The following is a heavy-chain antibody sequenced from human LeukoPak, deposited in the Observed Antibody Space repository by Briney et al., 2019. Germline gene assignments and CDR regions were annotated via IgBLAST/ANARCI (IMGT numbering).Heavy chain of an antibody. J-gene: IGHJ6*03. CDR1: GYSISSGYY. Sequence: LETLSLTCAVSGYSISSGYYWGWIRQPPGKGLEWIGSIYHSGSTYYNPSLKSRVTISVDTSKNQFSLKLSSVTAADTAVYYCARRQGYYYYMDVWGKGTTVTVSS. CDR3: ARRQGYYYYMDV. V-gene: IGHV4-38-2*01. CDR2: IYHSGST.